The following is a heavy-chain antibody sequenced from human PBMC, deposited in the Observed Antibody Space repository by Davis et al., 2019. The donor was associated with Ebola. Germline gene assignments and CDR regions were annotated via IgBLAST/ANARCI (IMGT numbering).Heavy chain of an antibody. V-gene: IGHV3-53*04. CDR2: IYSGGST. CDR3: ARIWGYYGMDV. D-gene: IGHD7-27*01. CDR1: GFTFSSYA. Sequence: GGSLRLSCAASGFTFSSYAMHWVRQAPGKGLEWVSVIYSGGSTYYADSVKGRFTISRHNSKNTLYLQMNSLRAEDTAVYYCARIWGYYGMDVWGQGTTVTVSS. J-gene: IGHJ6*02.